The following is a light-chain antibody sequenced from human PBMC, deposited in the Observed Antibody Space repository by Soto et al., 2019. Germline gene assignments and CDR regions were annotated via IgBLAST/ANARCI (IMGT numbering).Light chain of an antibody. J-gene: IGKJ3*01. V-gene: IGKV3D-15*01. Sequence: EIVMTQSPATLSVSPGERATLSCRASQSVSSNLAWYQQKPGQAPRLLIYGASTRATGIPARFSGSGSGTEFTLTIRSLQSEDFAVYYCQQYNKWPPFTFGPGTTGDIK. CDR1: QSVSSN. CDR2: GAS. CDR3: QQYNKWPPFT.